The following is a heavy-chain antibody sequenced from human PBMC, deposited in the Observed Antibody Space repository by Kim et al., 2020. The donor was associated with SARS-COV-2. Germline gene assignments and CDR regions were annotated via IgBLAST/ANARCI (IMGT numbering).Heavy chain of an antibody. V-gene: IGHV4-34*01. CDR3: ARQVLRNYYYYYGMDV. J-gene: IGHJ6*02. Sequence: SLKSRVTISVDTSKNQFSLKLSSVTAADTAVYYCARQVLRNYYYYYGMDVWGQGTTVTVSS.